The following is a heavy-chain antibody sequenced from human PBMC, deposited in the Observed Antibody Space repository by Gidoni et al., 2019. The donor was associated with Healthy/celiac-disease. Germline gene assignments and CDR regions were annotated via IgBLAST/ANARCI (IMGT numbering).Heavy chain of an antibody. J-gene: IGHJ3*02. CDR3: ARGFRFSRFAVDI. CDR2: INHRGST. D-gene: IGHD3-16*01. CDR1: VVSFSNYY. V-gene: IGHV4-34*01. Sequence: QVQLHQWGAGLFKPSETLSLMCVVYVVSFSNYYWNWIRQPPGKWLEWIGEINHRGSTSYNLSIKSRVTISVDTSKNQFSLNLSSVTAADTVVYYCARGFRFSRFAVDIWGQGTMVTVSS.